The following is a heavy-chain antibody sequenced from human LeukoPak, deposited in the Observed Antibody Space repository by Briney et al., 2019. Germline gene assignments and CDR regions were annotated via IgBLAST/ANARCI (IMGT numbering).Heavy chain of an antibody. J-gene: IGHJ4*02. CDR3: ARQAVAGTGDY. Sequence: GGSLRLSCAASGFTFSTYSMNWVRPAPGKGLEWVSSISSSHGYIYYADSVKGRFTISRDNAKDSLYLQMNSLRAEDTAVYYCARQAVAGTGDYWGQGTLVTVSS. V-gene: IGHV3-21*01. CDR2: ISSSHGYI. CDR1: GFTFSTYS. D-gene: IGHD6-19*01.